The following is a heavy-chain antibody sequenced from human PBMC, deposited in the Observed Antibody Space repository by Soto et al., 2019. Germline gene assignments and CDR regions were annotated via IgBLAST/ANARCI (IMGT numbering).Heavy chain of an antibody. Sequence: TGGSLRLSCAASASTFSNYAMSWVRPAPGKGLEWVSALSGNSGTTYSADSVKGRFTISRDNSRNTLYLQMSSLRAEDTALYYCAKGSKFTIFSPNDYWGQGTLVTVSS. J-gene: IGHJ4*02. D-gene: IGHD3-3*01. CDR2: LSGNSGTT. CDR3: AKGSKFTIFSPNDY. CDR1: ASTFSNYA. V-gene: IGHV3-23*01.